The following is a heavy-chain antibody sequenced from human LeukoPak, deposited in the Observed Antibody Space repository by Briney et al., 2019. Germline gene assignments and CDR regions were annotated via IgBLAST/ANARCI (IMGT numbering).Heavy chain of an antibody. CDR2: IKQDGSER. J-gene: IGHJ4*02. CDR1: GFTFSSYW. CDR3: ARGDYYGSGMYYFDY. D-gene: IGHD3-10*01. V-gene: IGHV3-7*01. Sequence: GGSLRLSCTASGFTFSSYWMTWVRQAPGKGLEWVANIKQDGSERYYVDSLRGRFTVSRDNAKNSLYLQMNSLGAEDTAVYYCARGDYYGSGMYYFDYWGQGTLVTVSS.